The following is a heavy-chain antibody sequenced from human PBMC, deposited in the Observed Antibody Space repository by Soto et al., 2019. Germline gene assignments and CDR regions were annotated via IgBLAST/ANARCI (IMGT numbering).Heavy chain of an antibody. CDR2: FDPEDGET. D-gene: IGHD3-3*01. Sequence: ASVKVSCKVSGYTLTELSMHWVRQAPGKGLEWMGGFDPEDGETIYAQKFQGRVTMTEDTSTDTAYMELSSLRSEDTAVYYCATDYDFWSGFDAFDIWGQGTMVNVSS. CDR1: GYTLTELS. CDR3: ATDYDFWSGFDAFDI. V-gene: IGHV1-24*01. J-gene: IGHJ3*02.